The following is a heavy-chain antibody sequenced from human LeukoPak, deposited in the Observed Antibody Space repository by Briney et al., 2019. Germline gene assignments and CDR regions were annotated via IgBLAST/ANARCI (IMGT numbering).Heavy chain of an antibody. J-gene: IGHJ4*02. CDR2: ISGSGGST. V-gene: IGHV3-23*01. CDR3: AKDSKIPQQPLGY. CDR1: GFTFSSYA. D-gene: IGHD6-13*01. Sequence: GGSLRLSCAASGFTFSSYAMSWVRQAPGKGLEWASAISGSGGSTYYADSVKGRFTISRDNSKNTLYLQMNSLRAEDTAVYYCAKDSKIPQQPLGYWGQGTLVTVSS.